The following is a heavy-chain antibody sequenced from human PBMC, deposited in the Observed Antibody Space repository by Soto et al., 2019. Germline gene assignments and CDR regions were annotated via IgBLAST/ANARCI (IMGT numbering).Heavy chain of an antibody. J-gene: IGHJ4*02. CDR1: GFTFSSYS. D-gene: IGHD6-19*01. V-gene: IGHV3-21*01. CDR2: ISSSSSYI. Sequence: GGSLRLSCAASGFTFSSYSMNWVRQALGKGLEWVSSISSSSSYIYYADSVKGRFTISRDNAKNSLYLQMNSLRAEDTAVYYCARDPGIAVAGTSIHFDYWGQGTLVTVSS. CDR3: ARDPGIAVAGTSIHFDY.